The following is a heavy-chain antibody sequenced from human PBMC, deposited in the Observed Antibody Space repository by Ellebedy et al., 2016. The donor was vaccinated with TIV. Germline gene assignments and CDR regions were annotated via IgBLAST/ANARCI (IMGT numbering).Heavy chain of an antibody. CDR3: VRDYPWFGESPVLH. D-gene: IGHD3-10*01. Sequence: GESLKISCAASGFTFNKYWMSWARQAPGKGPEWVANIKKDGSEEKYVDSVKGRFTISRDNAKNSLYLQMNSLRDEDTAVYYCVRDYPWFGESPVLHWGQGTVVTVSS. J-gene: IGHJ4*02. V-gene: IGHV3-7*03. CDR2: IKKDGSEE. CDR1: GFTFNKYW.